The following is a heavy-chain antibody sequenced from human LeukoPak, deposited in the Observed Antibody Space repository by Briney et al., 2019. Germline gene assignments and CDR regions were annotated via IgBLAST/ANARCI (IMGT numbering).Heavy chain of an antibody. CDR3: ASHANVWLPGN. D-gene: IGHD1-1*01. Sequence: PGGSLRLSCAASGFTFTNVWMSWVRQSPGKGLEWVGRIISKTGGGTTDYAAPVKGRFTISRDDSKNTLYLQMSSMKTEDTAVYYCASHANVWLPGNWGQGTLVTVSS. CDR2: IISKTGGGTT. V-gene: IGHV3-15*01. CDR1: GFTFTNVW. J-gene: IGHJ4*02.